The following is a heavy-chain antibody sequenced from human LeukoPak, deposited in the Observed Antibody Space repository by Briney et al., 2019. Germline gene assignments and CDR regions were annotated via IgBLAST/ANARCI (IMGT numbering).Heavy chain of an antibody. CDR3: ARDRPTGASRLFVVQ. D-gene: IGHD3-3*01. Sequence: GGSLRLSCAASGFTFSSYSMTWVRQAPGKGLERISSMSSGSRYIYYADSVRGRFTISRDNAKNSLSLLMNSLRAEDTAVYYCARDRPTGASRLFVVQWGQGTLVTVSS. J-gene: IGHJ4*02. CDR1: GFTFSSYS. V-gene: IGHV3-21*01. CDR2: MSSGSRYI.